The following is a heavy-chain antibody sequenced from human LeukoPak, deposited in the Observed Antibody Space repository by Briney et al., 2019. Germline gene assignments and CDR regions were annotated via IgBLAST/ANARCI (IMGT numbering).Heavy chain of an antibody. Sequence: GGSLRLSCAASGFTFSTYWMHWVRQAPGKGLVWVSRISSDGSSTTYADSVKGRFTISRDNAKNTLYLQMNSLRAEDTAVYYCGRGGKVEQLVLARWGQGSLVTVSS. D-gene: IGHD6-13*01. J-gene: IGHJ4*02. CDR3: GRGGKVEQLVLAR. V-gene: IGHV3-74*01. CDR2: ISSDGSST. CDR1: GFTFSTYW.